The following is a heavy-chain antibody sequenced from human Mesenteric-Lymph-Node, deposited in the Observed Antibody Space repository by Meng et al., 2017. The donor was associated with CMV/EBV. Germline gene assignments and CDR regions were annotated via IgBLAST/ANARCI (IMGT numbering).Heavy chain of an antibody. Sequence: ISGDSVSSNSAARSWVRQSPTRGLGWLGRTYYRSKWYNDYAVSVKSRITINPDTSKNQFSLQLNSVTPEDTAVYYCARGRGGSGLVDYWGQGTLVTVSS. J-gene: IGHJ4*02. V-gene: IGHV6-1*01. CDR2: TYYRSKWYN. CDR1: GDSVSSNSAA. CDR3: ARGRGGSGLVDY. D-gene: IGHD3-10*01.